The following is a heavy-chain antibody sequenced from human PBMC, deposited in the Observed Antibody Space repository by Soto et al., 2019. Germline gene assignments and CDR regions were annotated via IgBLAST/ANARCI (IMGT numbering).Heavy chain of an antibody. Sequence: SETLSLTCTVSGGSISSYYWSWIRQPPGKGLEWIGYIYYSGSTNYNPSLKSRVTISVDTSKNQFSLKLSSVTAADTAVYYCARERFYYDSSGYNDAFDIWGQGTMVTVS. CDR1: GGSISSYY. CDR3: ARERFYYDSSGYNDAFDI. CDR2: IYYSGST. D-gene: IGHD3-22*01. J-gene: IGHJ3*02. V-gene: IGHV4-59*01.